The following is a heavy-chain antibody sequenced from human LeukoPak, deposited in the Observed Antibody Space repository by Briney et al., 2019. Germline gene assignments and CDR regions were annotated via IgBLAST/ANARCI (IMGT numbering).Heavy chain of an antibody. J-gene: IGHJ4*02. CDR2: IYYSGST. V-gene: IGHV4-61*05. Sequence: PSETLSLTCTVSGGSINSTTHYWGWIRQPPGKGLEWIGYIYYSGSTNYNPSLKSRVTISVDTSKNQFSLKLSSVTAADTAVYYCARDRGYYDSSGPLYYFDYWGQGTLVTVSS. CDR1: GGSINSTTHY. D-gene: IGHD3-22*01. CDR3: ARDRGYYDSSGPLYYFDY.